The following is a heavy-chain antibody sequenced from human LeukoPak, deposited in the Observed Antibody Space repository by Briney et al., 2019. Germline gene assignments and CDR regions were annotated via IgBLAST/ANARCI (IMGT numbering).Heavy chain of an antibody. CDR1: GGSISNYY. Sequence: SETLSLTCSVTGGSISNYYWSWIRQPPGKGLEWIGDIYYSGNTNYNPSLKSRVTISVDTSKNQFSLKLSSVTAADTAVYYCGRDPSGGYNDYWGQGTLVTVSS. D-gene: IGHD1-26*01. CDR2: IYYSGNT. V-gene: IGHV4-59*01. CDR3: GRDPSGGYNDY. J-gene: IGHJ4*02.